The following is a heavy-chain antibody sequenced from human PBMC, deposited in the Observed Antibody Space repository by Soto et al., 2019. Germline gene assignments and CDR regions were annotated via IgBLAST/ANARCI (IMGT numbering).Heavy chain of an antibody. J-gene: IGHJ6*02. D-gene: IGHD2-15*01. Sequence: ASVKVSCKASGYTFTSYYMHWVRQAPGQGLEWMGIINPSGGSTSYAQKFQGRVTMTRDTSTSTVYMELSSLRSEDTAVYYCARVSDGYCSGGSCYPTRLYYCYGMDVWGQGTTVTVSS. V-gene: IGHV1-46*01. CDR2: INPSGGST. CDR3: ARVSDGYCSGGSCYPTRLYYCYGMDV. CDR1: GYTFTSYY.